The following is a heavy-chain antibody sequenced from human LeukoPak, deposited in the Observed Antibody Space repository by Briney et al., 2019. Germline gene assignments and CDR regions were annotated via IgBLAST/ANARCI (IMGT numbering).Heavy chain of an antibody. CDR1: GGSISSYY. V-gene: IGHV4-59*01. D-gene: IGHD1-26*01. CDR3: ARAGRWEGRPHAFDI. CDR2: IYYSGIT. J-gene: IGHJ3*02. Sequence: SETLSLPCTVSGGSISSYYWNWIRQPPGKGLEWIGYIYYSGITNYNPSLKSRVTISVDTSKSQFSLKLSSVTAADTALYYCARAGRWEGRPHAFDIWGQGTMVTVSS.